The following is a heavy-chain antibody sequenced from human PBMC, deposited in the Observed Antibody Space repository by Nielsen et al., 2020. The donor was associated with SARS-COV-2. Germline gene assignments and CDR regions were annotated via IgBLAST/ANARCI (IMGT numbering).Heavy chain of an antibody. CDR2: INSDGSST. Sequence: GESLKISCAASGFAFSSYWMHWVRQAPGKGLVWVSRINSDGSSTSYADSVKGRFTISRDNAKNTLYLQMNSLRAEDTAVYYCAKDAHIVVVTATPGLYYFDYWGQGTLVTVSS. J-gene: IGHJ4*02. CDR3: AKDAHIVVVTATPGLYYFDY. CDR1: GFAFSSYW. D-gene: IGHD2-21*02. V-gene: IGHV3-74*01.